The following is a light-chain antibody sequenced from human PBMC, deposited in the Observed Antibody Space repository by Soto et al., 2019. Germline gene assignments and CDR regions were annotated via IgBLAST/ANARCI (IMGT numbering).Light chain of an antibody. CDR1: QSVNNNY. V-gene: IGKV3-20*01. J-gene: IGKJ2*01. CDR3: QHFCSSSYT. CDR2: DIS. Sequence: DIVLTQSPGTLSLSPGERATLSCRTSQSVNNNYIAWYQQKPGQAPRLLIYDISSRASGIPERFSGRGSGTDFSLIISRLEPEDFAVYYCQHFCSSSYTFGQGTKLEIK.